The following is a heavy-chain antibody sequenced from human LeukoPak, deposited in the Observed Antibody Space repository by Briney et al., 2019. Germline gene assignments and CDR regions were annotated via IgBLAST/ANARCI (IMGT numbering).Heavy chain of an antibody. CDR2: ISSSSTTI. Sequence: GGSLRLSCAASGFTFSTYNMNWVRQAPGQGLEWVSYISSSSTTIYYADSVKGRFTISRDSAKNSLYLQMNSLRAEDTAVYYCARDRSGDDDFWNGYYTNHFVPWGQGTLVTVSS. J-gene: IGHJ5*02. CDR1: GFTFSTYN. D-gene: IGHD3-3*01. CDR3: ARDRSGDDDFWNGYYTNHFVP. V-gene: IGHV3-48*01.